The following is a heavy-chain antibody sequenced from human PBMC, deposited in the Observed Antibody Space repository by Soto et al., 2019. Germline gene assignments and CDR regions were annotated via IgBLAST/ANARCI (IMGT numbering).Heavy chain of an antibody. V-gene: IGHV3-23*01. CDR2: VTADGGT. Sequence: GSLRLSCEGSGFTVSSHAMTWIRQAPGKGPEWVSTVTADGGTYYADSVKGRFTISRDNSKNTLYLRMNSLRVEDTAVYYCAKDQRFDPWGQGTLVTVSS. J-gene: IGHJ5*02. CDR3: AKDQRFDP. CDR1: GFTVSSHA.